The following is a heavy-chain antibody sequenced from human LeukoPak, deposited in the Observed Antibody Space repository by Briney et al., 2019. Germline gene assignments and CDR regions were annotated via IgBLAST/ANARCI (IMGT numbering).Heavy chain of an antibody. Sequence: GGSLRLSCAASGFTFSSYAMHWVRQAPGKGLEWVAVISYDGSNKYYADSVKGRFTISRDNSKNTLYLQMNSLRAEDTAVYYCARDKQWDYYFDYWDQGTLVTVSS. CDR1: GFTFSSYA. V-gene: IGHV3-30-3*01. CDR3: ARDKQWDYYFDY. J-gene: IGHJ4*02. CDR2: ISYDGSNK. D-gene: IGHD1-26*01.